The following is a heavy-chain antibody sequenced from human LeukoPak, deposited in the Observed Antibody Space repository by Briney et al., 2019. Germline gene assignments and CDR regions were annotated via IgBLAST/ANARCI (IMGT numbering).Heavy chain of an antibody. D-gene: IGHD3-10*01. J-gene: IGHJ6*03. CDR1: GGSFSGYY. Sequence: SETLSLTCAVYGGSFSGYYWSLIRQPPGKGLEWIGEINHSGSTNYNPSLKSRVTISVDTSKNQFSLKLSSVTAADTAVYYCTWAWFGEIGDYMDVWGKGTTVTISS. CDR2: INHSGST. V-gene: IGHV4-34*01. CDR3: TWAWFGEIGDYMDV.